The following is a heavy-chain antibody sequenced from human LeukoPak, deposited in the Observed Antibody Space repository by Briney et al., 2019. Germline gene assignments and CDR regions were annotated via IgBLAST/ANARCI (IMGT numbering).Heavy chain of an antibody. Sequence: SETLSLTCTVSGGSISSYYWSWIRQPPGKGLEWIGYIYYSGSTNYNPSLKSRVTISVDTSKNQFSLKLSSVTAADTAVYYCARGQNNYYDSSGYQYFDYWGQGTLVTVSS. CDR2: IYYSGST. D-gene: IGHD3-22*01. J-gene: IGHJ4*02. V-gene: IGHV4-59*12. CDR1: GGSISSYY. CDR3: ARGQNNYYDSSGYQYFDY.